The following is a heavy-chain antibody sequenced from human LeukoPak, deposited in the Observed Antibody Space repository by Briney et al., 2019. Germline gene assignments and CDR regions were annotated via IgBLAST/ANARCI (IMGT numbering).Heavy chain of an antibody. D-gene: IGHD6-13*01. Sequence: GASVKVSCKGSGYTFTSYGITWVRQAPGQGLEWMGWISAYNGNTNYAQKLQGRVTMTTDTSTSTAYMELRSLRSDDTAVYYCASDRGIAAAGPLWVYWGQGTLVTVSS. CDR1: GYTFTSYG. V-gene: IGHV1-18*01. CDR3: ASDRGIAAAGPLWVY. J-gene: IGHJ4*02. CDR2: ISAYNGNT.